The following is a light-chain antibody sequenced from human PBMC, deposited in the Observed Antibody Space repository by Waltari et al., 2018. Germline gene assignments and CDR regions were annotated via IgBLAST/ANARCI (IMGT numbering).Light chain of an antibody. CDR1: GSGCS. Sequence: QSALTQPPSASGSPGQSVTIPCTGTGSGCSVSWSQQLPGKAPTLLIYEVSKRPSGVPDRFSGSKSGNTASLTVSGLQAEDEGDYYCSSDAVSNNFYDFGSGTKVTVL. CDR3: SSDAVSNNFYD. J-gene: IGLJ1*01. CDR2: EVS. V-gene: IGLV2-8*01.